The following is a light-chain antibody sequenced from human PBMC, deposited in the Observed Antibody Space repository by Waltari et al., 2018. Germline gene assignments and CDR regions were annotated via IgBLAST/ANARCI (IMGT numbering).Light chain of an antibody. CDR3: QQYGSSILYT. J-gene: IGKJ2*01. Sequence: EVVLTQSPDTLSLSPGERATLSCRASQSLTKRYLAWYQQKPGQAPRLLIYGASSRAPGIPNRFSGSGSGTAFTLTISRLEPEDFAVYYCQQYGSSILYTFGQGTKLEIK. CDR1: QSLTKRY. CDR2: GAS. V-gene: IGKV3-20*01.